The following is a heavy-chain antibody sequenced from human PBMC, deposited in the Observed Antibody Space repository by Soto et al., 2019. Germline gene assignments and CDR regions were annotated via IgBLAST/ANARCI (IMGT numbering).Heavy chain of an antibody. V-gene: IGHV4-39*01. CDR1: GDFISNPTYY. J-gene: IGHJ4*02. D-gene: IGHD3-22*01. CDR2: IYFSGRGTS. Sequence: SDTLSLTCSVSGDFISNPTYYWAWVGQAPGKGLEWVGSIYFSGRGTSHYNPSLKSRITICVDTSKNEFPLKLNSVTPAHAAVYYYERARYNFATSGYYAFDYWGQGTLVTVSS. CDR3: ERARYNFATSGYYAFDY.